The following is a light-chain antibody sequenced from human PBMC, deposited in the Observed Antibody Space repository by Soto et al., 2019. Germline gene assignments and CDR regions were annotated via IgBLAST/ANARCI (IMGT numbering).Light chain of an antibody. CDR2: LGS. J-gene: IGKJ5*01. V-gene: IGKV2-28*01. Sequence: VMTRSPLSLPVTLVQRPSISCRSSHSLVHSDGYNYLDWYLQKPGQSPKXLIYLGSNRASGVPDRFIVSGSGTYFPLQIRRLDAEYVGVDHCMQALQTITFSQGTRLEIK. CDR3: MQALQTIT. CDR1: HSLVHSDGYNY.